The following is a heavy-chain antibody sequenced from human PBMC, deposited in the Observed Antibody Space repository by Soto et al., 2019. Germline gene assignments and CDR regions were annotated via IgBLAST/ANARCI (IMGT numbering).Heavy chain of an antibody. D-gene: IGHD1-20*01. J-gene: IGHJ4*02. CDR1: SWSISVTNVF. CDR3: ARITGRHLDY. CDR2: VDYSGTA. Sequence: SESLSLTCTFSSWSISVTNVFWGWVRQPPGKGLEWIGNVDYSGTAYFSPSLATRVTFHVDTSKNQFSLTLYSVTAADTAVYYCARITGRHLDYWGQGILVTVSS. V-gene: IGHV4-39*01.